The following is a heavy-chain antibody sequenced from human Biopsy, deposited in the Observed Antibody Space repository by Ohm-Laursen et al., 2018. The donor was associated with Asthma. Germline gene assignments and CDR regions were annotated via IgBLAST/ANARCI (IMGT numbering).Heavy chain of an antibody. CDR1: GFSFSNFA. Sequence: SLRLSCSASGFSFSNFAIHWVRQAPGKGLEWVGVISKDASTQDYADSVKGRFTMARDNSKNTLDLQMNSLREEDTAVYYCVRDGTDDAFDIWGPGTTVSVS. CDR2: ISKDASTQ. D-gene: IGHD1-1*01. V-gene: IGHV3-30*01. CDR3: VRDGTDDAFDI. J-gene: IGHJ3*02.